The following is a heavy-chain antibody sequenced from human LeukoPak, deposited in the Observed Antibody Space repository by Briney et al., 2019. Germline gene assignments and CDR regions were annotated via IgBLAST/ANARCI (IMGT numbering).Heavy chain of an antibody. V-gene: IGHV3-30-3*01. CDR1: GFTFNSYP. J-gene: IGHJ4*02. D-gene: IGHD3-9*01. CDR3: ARAFVSGDYGILTGYGFDY. Sequence: PGRSLRLSCAASGFTFNSYPMHWARRAPGKGLEWVTVISHVGSNKYYADSVKGRFTISRDNAKNSLYLQMNSLRAEDTAVYYCARAFVSGDYGILTGYGFDYWGQGTLVTVSS. CDR2: ISHVGSNK.